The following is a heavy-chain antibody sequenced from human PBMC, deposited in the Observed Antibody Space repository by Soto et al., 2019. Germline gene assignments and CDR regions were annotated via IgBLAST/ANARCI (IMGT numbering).Heavy chain of an antibody. CDR1: GFTFSSYA. Sequence: LRLSCAASGFTFSSYAMSWVRQAPGKGLEWVSAISGSGGSTYYADSVKGRFTISRDNSKNTLYLQMNSLRAEDTAVYYCAKGLGSYGYWAYWGQGTLVTVSS. J-gene: IGHJ4*02. CDR2: ISGSGGST. CDR3: AKGLGSYGYWAY. V-gene: IGHV3-23*01. D-gene: IGHD5-18*01.